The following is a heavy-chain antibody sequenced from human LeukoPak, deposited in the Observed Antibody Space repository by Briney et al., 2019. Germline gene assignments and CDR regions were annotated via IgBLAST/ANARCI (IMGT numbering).Heavy chain of an antibody. CDR2: ISNNGGYT. J-gene: IGHJ4*02. CDR1: GFTFSRYS. Sequence: GGSLRLSCTGAGFTFSRYSINWVRQAPAKGLEWVSAISNNGGYTYYADSVQGRFTISRDNSKSTLCLQMNSLRAEDTAVYYCAKQLGYCSDGSCYFPYWGQGTLVTVSS. CDR3: AKQLGYCSDGSCYFPY. D-gene: IGHD2-15*01. V-gene: IGHV3-23*01.